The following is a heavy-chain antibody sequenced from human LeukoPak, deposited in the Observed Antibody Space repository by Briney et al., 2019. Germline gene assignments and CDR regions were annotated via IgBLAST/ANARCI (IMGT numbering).Heavy chain of an antibody. Sequence: GGSLRLSCAASGFNFSSYWMHWVRQVPGKGLVWVSRIKSDGSSTSYADSVKGRFTISRDNAKNTLYLQMNSLRAEDTAVYYCARQPRGDTTMVPGSYWGQGTLVTVSS. D-gene: IGHD5-18*01. CDR3: ARQPRGDTTMVPGSY. CDR2: IKSDGSST. CDR1: GFNFSSYW. V-gene: IGHV3-74*01. J-gene: IGHJ4*02.